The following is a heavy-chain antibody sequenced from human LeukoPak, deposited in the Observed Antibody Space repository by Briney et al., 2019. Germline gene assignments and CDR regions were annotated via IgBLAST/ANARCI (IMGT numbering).Heavy chain of an antibody. CDR2: ITWDGFNT. CDR1: GFTFDDYA. J-gene: IGHJ4*02. Sequence: PGGSLRLSCAASGFTFDDYAMHWVRQAPGKGLEWVSLITWDGFNTYYADSVKGRFTISRDNSKNSLYLQMNSLRAEDTALYYCAKDNSGYTYSNYYFDYWGQGTLVTVSS. V-gene: IGHV3-43D*03. D-gene: IGHD5-18*01. CDR3: AKDNSGYTYSNYYFDY.